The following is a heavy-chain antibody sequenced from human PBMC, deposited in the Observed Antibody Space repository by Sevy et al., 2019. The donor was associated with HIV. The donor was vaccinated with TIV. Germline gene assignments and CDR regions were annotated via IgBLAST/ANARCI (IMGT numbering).Heavy chain of an antibody. CDR2: IWYDGRTE. CDR3: ARDAARVIVPTAGFDS. J-gene: IGHJ5*01. D-gene: IGHD1-1*01. Sequence: GGSLRLSCVASGFTFRSFSMHWVRQAPGKGLEWVAAIWYDGRTERYADSVQGRFTISRDNSEKTLYLQMNSLRDEDTAIYYWARDAARVIVPTAGFDSWGQGTLVTVSS. CDR1: GFTFRSFS. V-gene: IGHV3-33*01.